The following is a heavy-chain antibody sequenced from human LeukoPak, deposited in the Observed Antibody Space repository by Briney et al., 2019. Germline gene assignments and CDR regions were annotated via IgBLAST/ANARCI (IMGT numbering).Heavy chain of an antibody. V-gene: IGHV4-61*01. Sequence: SETLSLTCTVSGGSVSSGSYYWSWIRQPPGKGLEWIGYIYYSGSTNYNPSLKSRVTISVDTSKNQFSLKLSSVTAADTAVYYCARAGDYDFWSGYYYYYYGMDVWGQGTTVTVSS. D-gene: IGHD3-3*01. CDR3: ARAGDYDFWSGYYYYYYGMDV. J-gene: IGHJ6*02. CDR1: GGSVSSGSYY. CDR2: IYYSGST.